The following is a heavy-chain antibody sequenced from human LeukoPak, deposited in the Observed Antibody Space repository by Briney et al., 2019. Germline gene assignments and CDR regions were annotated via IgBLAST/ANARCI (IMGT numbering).Heavy chain of an antibody. J-gene: IGHJ4*02. CDR1: GYSFTSYW. CDR2: IYPGDSDT. D-gene: IGHD1-7*01. Sequence: GESLKISCKASGYSFTSYWIGWVRQMPGKGLEWMGIIYPGDSDTRYSPSFQGQVTISADKSISTAYLQWSSLKASDTAMYYCARTPYSNWNYPYFDYWGQGTLVTVSS. CDR3: ARTPYSNWNYPYFDY. V-gene: IGHV5-51*01.